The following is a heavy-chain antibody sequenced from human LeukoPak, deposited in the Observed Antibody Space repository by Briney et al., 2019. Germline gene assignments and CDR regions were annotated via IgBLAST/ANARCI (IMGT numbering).Heavy chain of an antibody. V-gene: IGHV6-1*01. CDR2: TYYRSKWNN. CDR3: ARDVGTTGWHTNDF. CDR1: GDSVSSNNGA. Sequence: SQTLSLTCAISGDSVSSNNGAWNWIRQSPSRGLEWLGRTYYRSKWNNDYAGSLMSRITIRPDTSKNQFSLQVYSVTPEDTAVYYCARDVGTTGWHTNDFWGQGTLVTVSS. J-gene: IGHJ4*02. D-gene: IGHD3-9*01.